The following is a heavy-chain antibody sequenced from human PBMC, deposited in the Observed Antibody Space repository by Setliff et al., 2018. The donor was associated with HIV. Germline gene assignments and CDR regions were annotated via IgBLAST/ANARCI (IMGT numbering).Heavy chain of an antibody. J-gene: IGHJ3*02. CDR2: IYTTGST. CDR1: GSSISGHF. V-gene: IGHV4-59*11. Sequence: PSETLSLTCTVSGSSISGHFWTWIRQPPGKGLEWIGYIYTTGSTNYNPSLTSRVTISVDTSKNKFSLKTRSVTAADTAAYYCARVPPEYSSSSQAFDIWGQGTKVTVSS. CDR3: ARVPPEYSSSSQAFDI. D-gene: IGHD6-6*01.